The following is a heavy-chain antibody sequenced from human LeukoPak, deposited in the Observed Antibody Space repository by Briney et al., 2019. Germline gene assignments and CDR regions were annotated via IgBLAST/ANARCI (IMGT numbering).Heavy chain of an antibody. D-gene: IGHD3-10*01. CDR3: ARRIPYYYGSGSHTIDY. CDR2: IYYSGST. Sequence: SETLSLTCTVSGGSISSYYWSWIRQPPGKGLEWIGYIYYSGSTNYNPSLKSRVTISVDTSKNQFSLKLSSVTAADTAVYYCARRIPYYYGSGSHTIDYWGQGTLVTVSS. V-gene: IGHV4-59*12. J-gene: IGHJ4*02. CDR1: GGSISSYY.